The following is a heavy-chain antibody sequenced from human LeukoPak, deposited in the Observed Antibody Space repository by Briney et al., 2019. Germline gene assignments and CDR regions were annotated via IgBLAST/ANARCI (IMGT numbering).Heavy chain of an antibody. CDR2: ISGSGGST. CDR1: GFTFSSYA. V-gene: IGHV3-23*01. CDR3: AKDAGIDWLLSTYYFDY. Sequence: GGSLRLSCAASGFTFSSYAMSWVRQAPGKGLEWVSAISGSGGSTYYADSVKGRFTISRDNSRNTLYLQMNSLRAEDTAVYYCAKDAGIDWLLSTYYFDYWGQGTLVTVSS. D-gene: IGHD3-9*01. J-gene: IGHJ4*02.